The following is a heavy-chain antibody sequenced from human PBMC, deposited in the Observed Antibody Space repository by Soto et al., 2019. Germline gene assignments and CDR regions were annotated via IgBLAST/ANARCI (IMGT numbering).Heavy chain of an antibody. CDR3: ARQGATAPTLPFIWFDP. Sequence: GESLKISCKGSGYNFAGYWIAWVRQMPGKGLEWMGIIYPDNSNTRYSRSFQGQVTISADKSIGTAYLQWSSLRASDTAVYYCARQGATAPTLPFIWFDPRGQGTPVTVSS. D-gene: IGHD1-26*01. J-gene: IGHJ5*02. V-gene: IGHV5-51*01. CDR2: IYPDNSNT. CDR1: GYNFAGYW.